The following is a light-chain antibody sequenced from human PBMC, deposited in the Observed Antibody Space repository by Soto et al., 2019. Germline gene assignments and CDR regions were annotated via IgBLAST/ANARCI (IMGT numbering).Light chain of an antibody. V-gene: IGLV6-57*04. J-gene: IGLJ2*01. CDR2: EDN. CDR3: QSYDSINPVV. CDR1: SGSIARNY. Sequence: NFMLTQPHSVSEAPGKTVTISCTRSSGSIARNYVQWYQQRPGSAPTTLIYEDNERPSGVPDPFSGSIDSSSNSASLTISGLTTEDEADYYCQSYDSINPVVFGGGTKLTVL.